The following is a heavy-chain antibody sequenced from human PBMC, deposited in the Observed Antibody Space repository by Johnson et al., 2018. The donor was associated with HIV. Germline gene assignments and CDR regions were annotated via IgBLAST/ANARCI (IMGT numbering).Heavy chain of an antibody. J-gene: IGHJ3*02. Sequence: VQLVESGGGLVQPGRSLRLSCAASGFTFDDYAMHWVRQAPGKGLEWVSGISWNSGSIGSADSVKGRFTISRDNAKNSLYLQMNSLRDEDTALYYCAKDRNYGSGSYPDACDIWGQGTMVTVSS. D-gene: IGHD3-10*01. CDR3: AKDRNYGSGSYPDACDI. CDR1: GFTFDDYA. V-gene: IGHV3-9*01. CDR2: ISWNSGSI.